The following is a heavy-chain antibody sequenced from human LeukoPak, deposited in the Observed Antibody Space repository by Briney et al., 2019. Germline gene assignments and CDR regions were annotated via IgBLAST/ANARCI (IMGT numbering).Heavy chain of an antibody. J-gene: IGHJ4*02. D-gene: IGHD3-16*01. CDR2: SYHSGGT. Sequence: SETLSLTYTVSGYSIRSGYYWAWIRQPPGKGLEWIGSSYHSGGTDYNPALKSRITISVDTSKNQFSLQLNSLTAADTAVYYCARDLRMGGPWRQFDYWGQGTLVTVSS. V-gene: IGHV4-38-2*02. CDR3: ARDLRMGGPWRQFDY. CDR1: GYSIRSGYY.